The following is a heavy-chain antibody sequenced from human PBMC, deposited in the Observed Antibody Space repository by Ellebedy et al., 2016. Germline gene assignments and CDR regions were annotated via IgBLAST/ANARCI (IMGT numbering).Heavy chain of an antibody. V-gene: IGHV4-59*08. J-gene: IGHJ2*01. CDR1: DGSISSYY. D-gene: IGHD2-21*01. CDR3: ARHLDWNWYFDL. Sequence: SETLSLXXTVSDGSISSYYWTWIRQPPGKGLEWIGYIYYSGSTNYNPSLKSRVTISVDTSKNQFSLKLSSVTAADTAVYYCARHLDWNWYFDLWGRGTLVTVSS. CDR2: IYYSGST.